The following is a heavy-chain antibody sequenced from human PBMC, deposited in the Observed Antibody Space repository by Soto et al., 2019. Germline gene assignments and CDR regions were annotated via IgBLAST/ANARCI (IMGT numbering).Heavy chain of an antibody. CDR3: ARVQITPSGSRRFDP. V-gene: IGHV1-18*01. J-gene: IGHJ5*02. CDR2: VSAYNGAT. Sequence: QVQLVQSAAEVKRPGASVKVSCRASGDTFSTYSFTWVRQAPGQGPEWMGWVSAYNGATYLAQKFQDRLTVTTETSTGPAYMELRSLRSDDTAVYYCARVQITPSGSRRFDPWGQGTRVTVSS. D-gene: IGHD5-12*01. CDR1: GDTFSTYS.